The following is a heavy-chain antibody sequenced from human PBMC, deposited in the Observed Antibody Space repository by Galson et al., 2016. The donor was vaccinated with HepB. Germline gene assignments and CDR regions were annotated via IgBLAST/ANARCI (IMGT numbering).Heavy chain of an antibody. V-gene: IGHV3-11*06. CDR2: ISSSSSFT. Sequence: SLRLSCAASGFTFSDYYMSWIRQAPGKGLECVSHISSSSSFTNYADSVKGRFIISRDNVKNTLYLQMNSLRAEDTAVYYCAKGGVWRQLWLSFDYWGQGTLVAVSS. J-gene: IGHJ4*02. CDR1: GFTFSDYY. D-gene: IGHD5-18*01. CDR3: AKGGVWRQLWLSFDY.